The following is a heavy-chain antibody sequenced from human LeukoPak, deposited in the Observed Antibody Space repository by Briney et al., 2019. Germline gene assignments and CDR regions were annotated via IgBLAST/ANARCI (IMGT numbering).Heavy chain of an antibody. Sequence: GESLKISCKASGYSFTTYWIGWVRQMPGKGLEWMGIIYPADSTAHYSPSFQGQVTISVDKSINTAYLQWSRLKASDTAMYYCARPVSFTGGFDYWGQGTLVTVSS. J-gene: IGHJ4*02. D-gene: IGHD2-8*02. V-gene: IGHV5-51*01. CDR1: GYSFTTYW. CDR2: IYPADSTA. CDR3: ARPVSFTGGFDY.